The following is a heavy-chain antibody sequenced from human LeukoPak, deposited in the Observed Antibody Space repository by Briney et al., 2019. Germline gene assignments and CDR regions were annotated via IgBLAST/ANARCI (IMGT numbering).Heavy chain of an antibody. CDR3: ARGIVPAAMGNWFDP. CDR2: IKEDGTTI. J-gene: IGHJ5*02. Sequence: GGSLRLSCTASGFTFSNYWMGWVRQAPGKGLEWVANIKEDGTTIYYVDSVKGRFTISRDNAKNSLYLQMNSLRAEDTAVYYCARGIVPAAMGNWFDPWGQGTLVTVSS. V-gene: IGHV3-7*01. D-gene: IGHD2-2*01. CDR1: GFTFSNYW.